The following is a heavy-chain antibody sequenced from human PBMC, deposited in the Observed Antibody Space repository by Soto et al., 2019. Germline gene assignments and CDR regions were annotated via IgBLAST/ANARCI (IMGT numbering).Heavy chain of an antibody. V-gene: IGHV4-39*01. D-gene: IGHD2-2*01. J-gene: IGHJ3*02. CDR2: IYYSGST. CDR3: ARPGSTRSKNDAFDI. CDR1: GGSITSSSYY. Sequence: QLQLQESGPGLVKPSETLSLTCTVSGGSITSSSYYWGWIRQPPGKGLEWIGSIYYSGSTYYNPSLKSRVTISVDTSKNQFSLKLSSVTAADTAVYYCARPGSTRSKNDAFDIWGQGTMVTVSS.